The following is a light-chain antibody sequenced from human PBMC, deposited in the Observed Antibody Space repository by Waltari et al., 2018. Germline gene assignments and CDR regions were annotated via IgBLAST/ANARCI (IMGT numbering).Light chain of an antibody. CDR3: QHYVRLPVT. V-gene: IGKV3-20*01. J-gene: IGKJ1*01. CDR2: DAS. Sequence: EIVLTPSPGPLSLSPGERATVSCRARQSISKYLAWYRLQPGQAPRLLIYDASKRATGIPDRFSASGSGTDFRLSISRLEPEDFAVYYCQHYVRLPVTFGQGTKVEIK. CDR1: QSISKY.